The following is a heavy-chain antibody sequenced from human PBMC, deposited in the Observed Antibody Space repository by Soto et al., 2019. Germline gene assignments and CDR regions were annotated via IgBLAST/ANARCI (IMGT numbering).Heavy chain of an antibody. CDR1: GFFFSSYT. CDR3: AKARDQQWVRLPFDY. D-gene: IGHD6-19*01. J-gene: IGHJ4*02. CDR2: FSATSENT. V-gene: IGHV3-23*01. Sequence: EVQLLESGGGLVQPGGSLRLSCVGSGFFFSSYTMTWVRQAPGKGLEWVSSFSATSENTYYADSVRGRFTISRDNSKNTLFLQMNSLTAEHPAMYYCAKARDQQWVRLPFDYWGQGILVIVSS.